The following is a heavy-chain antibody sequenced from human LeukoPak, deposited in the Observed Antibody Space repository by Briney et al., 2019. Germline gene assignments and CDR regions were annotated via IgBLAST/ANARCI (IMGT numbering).Heavy chain of an antibody. CDR1: GLTFSRYA. CDR3: AKEVYYFDTSGLYSFAFDI. J-gene: IGHJ3*02. CDR2: ISASGGST. Sequence: GGSLRLSCAASGLTFSRYAMSWVRQAPGKGLEWVSAISASGGSTYYADSVRGRFTISRDNSKNTLYLQMNSLRVEDTAVYYCAKEVYYFDTSGLYSFAFDIWGQGTMVTVPS. D-gene: IGHD3-22*01. V-gene: IGHV3-23*01.